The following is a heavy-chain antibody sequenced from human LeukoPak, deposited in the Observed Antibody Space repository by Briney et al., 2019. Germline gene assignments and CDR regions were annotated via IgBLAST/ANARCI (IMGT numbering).Heavy chain of an antibody. V-gene: IGHV4-4*07. CDR3: ARELYVAGSGYHYYMDV. CDR1: GGSISSYY. CDR2: IYTSGST. D-gene: IGHD3-10*01. Sequence: SETLSLTCSVSGGSISSYYWTWIRQPAGKELEGIGRIYTSGSTNYNPSLTSRVTMSVDTSKNQFSLKVSSVTAADTAVYHCARELYVAGSGYHYYMDVWGKGTTVTVSS. J-gene: IGHJ6*03.